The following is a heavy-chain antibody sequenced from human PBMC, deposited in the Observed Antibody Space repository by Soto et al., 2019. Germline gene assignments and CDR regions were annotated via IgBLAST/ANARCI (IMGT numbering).Heavy chain of an antibody. D-gene: IGHD3-16*01. CDR1: GGSISSYY. V-gene: IGHV4-59*01. CDR2: IYYSGST. J-gene: IGHJ4*02. CDR3: ARVASDYVTDY. Sequence: SETLSLTCTVSGGSISSYYWSWIRQPPGKGLEWIGYIYYSGSTNYNPSLKSRVTISVDTSKNQFSLKLSSVTAADTAVYYCARVASDYVTDYWGQGTLVTVSS.